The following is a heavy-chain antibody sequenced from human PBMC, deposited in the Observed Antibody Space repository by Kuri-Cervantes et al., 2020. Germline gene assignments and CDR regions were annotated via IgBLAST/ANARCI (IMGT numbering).Heavy chain of an antibody. D-gene: IGHD1-26*01. CDR1: GFTFSSSA. CDR3: AKDKVGSLGFDC. Sequence: GGSLRLSCAASGFTFSSSAMSWVRQAPGKGLEWVSTFSGSGDGTYYADSVQGRFTISRDNSRNIMYLQMNSLKVEDTAVYYCAKDKVGSLGFDCWGQGTLVTVSS. CDR2: FSGSGDGT. J-gene: IGHJ4*02. V-gene: IGHV3-23*01.